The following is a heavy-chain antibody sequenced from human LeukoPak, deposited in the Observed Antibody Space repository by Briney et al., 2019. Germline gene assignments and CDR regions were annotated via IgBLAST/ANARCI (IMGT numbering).Heavy chain of an antibody. Sequence: GGSLRLSCAASGFSFGSDWMSCLRQAPGKGLEWVANIRPDGGEKYYVDSVKGRYIISRDNAKNSLFLQMNSLRAEDTAVYFCARNGSGWSKDWGQGTLVTVSS. CDR3: ARNGSGWSKD. CDR1: GFSFGSDW. J-gene: IGHJ4*02. V-gene: IGHV3-7*01. D-gene: IGHD6-19*01. CDR2: IRPDGGEK.